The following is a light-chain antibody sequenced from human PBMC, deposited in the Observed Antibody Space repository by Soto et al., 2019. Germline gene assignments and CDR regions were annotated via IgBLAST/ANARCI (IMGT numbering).Light chain of an antibody. J-gene: IGLJ1*01. CDR2: DDS. CDR1: SNDVGGYNY. Sequence: QSALTQPASVSGSPGQSITISCTGTSNDVGGYNYVSWYQQHPGKAPKLMIYDDSNRPSGVSNRFSGSKSANTASLTISGLQTEDESDYYCSSYTGSSTYVFGTGTKLTVL. CDR3: SSYTGSSTYV. V-gene: IGLV2-14*03.